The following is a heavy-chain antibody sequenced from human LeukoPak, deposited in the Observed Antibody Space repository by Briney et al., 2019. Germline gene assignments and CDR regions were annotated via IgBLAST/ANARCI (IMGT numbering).Heavy chain of an antibody. CDR3: ARPWVKWLRENAWFDP. V-gene: IGHV4-4*02. CDR1: GGSISSSNG. D-gene: IGHD5-12*01. J-gene: IGHJ5*02. CDR2: IYHSGST. Sequence: PSETLSLTCAVSGGSISSSNGWSWVRQPPGKGLEWIGEIYHSGSTNYNPSLKSRVTISVDKSKNQFSLKLSSVTAADTAVYYCARPWVKWLRENAWFDPWGQGTLVTVSS.